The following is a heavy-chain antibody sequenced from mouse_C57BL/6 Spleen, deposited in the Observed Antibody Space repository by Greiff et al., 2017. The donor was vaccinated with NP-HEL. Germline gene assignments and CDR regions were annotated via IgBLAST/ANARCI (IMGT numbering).Heavy chain of an antibody. J-gene: IGHJ2*01. V-gene: IGHV1-64*01. Sequence: QVQLQQPGAELVKPGASVKLSCKASGYTFTSYWMHWVKQRPGQGLEWIGMIHPNSGSTNYNEKFKSKATLTVDKSSSTAYMQLTSLTSEDSAVYYCARGGGNWEDFDYWGQGTTLTVSS. CDR3: ARGGGNWEDFDY. CDR2: IHPNSGST. CDR1: GYTFTSYW. D-gene: IGHD4-1*01.